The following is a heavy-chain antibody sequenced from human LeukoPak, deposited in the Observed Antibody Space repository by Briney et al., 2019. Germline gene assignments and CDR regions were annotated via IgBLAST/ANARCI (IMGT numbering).Heavy chain of an antibody. Sequence: SETLSLTCTVSGYSISSGYYWGWIRPPPGKGLEWIGSIYHSGSTYYNPSLKSRVTISVDTSKNQFSLKLSSVTAADTAVYYCARGALVGASGFLDYWGQGTLVTVSS. CDR1: GYSISSGYY. CDR2: IYHSGST. CDR3: ARGALVGASGFLDY. D-gene: IGHD1-26*01. J-gene: IGHJ4*02. V-gene: IGHV4-38-2*02.